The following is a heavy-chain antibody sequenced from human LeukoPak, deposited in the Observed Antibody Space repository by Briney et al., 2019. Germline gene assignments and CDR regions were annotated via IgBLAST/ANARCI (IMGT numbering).Heavy chain of an antibody. J-gene: IGHJ4*02. V-gene: IGHV4-39*01. CDR1: GGSISSSSYY. CDR2: IYYSGST. CDR3: ARTHFDWLLYYFDY. Sequence: IPSETLSLTCTVSGGSISSSSYYWGWIRQPPGKGLEWIGSIYYSGSTYYNPSLKSRVTISVDTSKNQFSLKLSSVTAADTAVYYCARTHFDWLLYYFDYWGQGTLVTVSS. D-gene: IGHD3-9*01.